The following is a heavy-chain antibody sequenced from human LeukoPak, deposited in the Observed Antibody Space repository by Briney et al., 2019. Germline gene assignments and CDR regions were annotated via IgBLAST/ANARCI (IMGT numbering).Heavy chain of an antibody. CDR1: GHSISSYY. CDR2: IYYTGST. V-gene: IGHV4-59*01. CDR3: ARGLRSSSWFFDY. D-gene: IGHD6-13*01. Sequence: SETLSLTCTVSGHSISSYYWNWIRQPPGEGLEWIGYIYYTGSTNCNPSLKSRVTTSVDTSKNQFSLKLNSVTAADTAVYYCARGLRSSSWFFDYWGQGTLVTVSS. J-gene: IGHJ4*01.